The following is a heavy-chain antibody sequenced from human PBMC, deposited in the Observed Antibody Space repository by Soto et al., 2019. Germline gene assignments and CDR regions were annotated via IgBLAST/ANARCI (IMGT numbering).Heavy chain of an antibody. Sequence: SETLSLTCAVSGGSISSSNWYSWVRQPPGKGLEWIGEIYHSGSTNYNPSLKSRVTISVDKSKNQFSLKLSSVTAADTAVYYCARRYYYDSSGYYGYWGQGTLVTVS. CDR3: ARRYYYDSSGYYGY. J-gene: IGHJ4*02. D-gene: IGHD3-22*01. CDR2: IYHSGST. V-gene: IGHV4-4*02. CDR1: GGSISSSNW.